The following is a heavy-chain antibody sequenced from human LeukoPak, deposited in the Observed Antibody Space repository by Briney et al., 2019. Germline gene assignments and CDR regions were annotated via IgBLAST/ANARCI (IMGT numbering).Heavy chain of an antibody. CDR1: GGSISSGDYY. V-gene: IGHV4-30-4*08. CDR3: ARETVYTRWGVYFDY. D-gene: IGHD3-16*01. CDR2: MYYSGTT. J-gene: IGHJ4*02. Sequence: SETLSLTCTVSGGSISSGDYYWSWIRQPPGKGLEWIGYMYYSGTTHYNPSLNCRVTISVDTSNNQFSLSMSSVTAADTAVYYCARETVYTRWGVYFDYWGQGTLVTVSS.